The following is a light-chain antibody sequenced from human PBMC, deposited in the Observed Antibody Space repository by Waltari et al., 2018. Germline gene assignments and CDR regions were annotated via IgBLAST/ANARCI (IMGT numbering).Light chain of an antibody. CDR2: DAS. V-gene: IGKV3-11*01. J-gene: IGKJ4*01. CDR3: QHRSNWPAT. CDR1: QGVSSY. Sequence: VLTQSPATLSLSPGERATLSCRASQGVSSYLGWYQQKPGQAPRLLIYDASNRATGIPARFTGSGSGTDFTLTISSLEPEDFAVYYCQHRSNWPATFGGGTKVEIK.